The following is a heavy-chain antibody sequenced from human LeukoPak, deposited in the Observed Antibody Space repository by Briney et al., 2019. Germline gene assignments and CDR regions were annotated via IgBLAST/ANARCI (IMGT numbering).Heavy chain of an antibody. V-gene: IGHV3-48*01. CDR3: ARDQRAAAGGS. J-gene: IGHJ5*02. CDR2: ISSSSSTI. CDR1: GFTFSSYS. D-gene: IGHD6-13*01. Sequence: PGGSLRLSCAASGFTFSSYSMNWVRQAPGKGLEWVSYISSSSSTIYYADSVKGRFTISRDNAKNSLYLQMNSLRAEDTAVYYYARDQRAAAGGSWGQGTLVTVSS.